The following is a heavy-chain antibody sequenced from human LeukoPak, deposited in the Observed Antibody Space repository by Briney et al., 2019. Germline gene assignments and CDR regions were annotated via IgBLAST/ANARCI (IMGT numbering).Heavy chain of an antibody. V-gene: IGHV1-2*02. CDR1: GYTFTGYY. D-gene: IGHD3-22*01. CDR2: INPNSGGT. J-gene: IGHJ4*02. Sequence: ASVKVSCKASGYTFTGYYMHWVRQAPGQGLEWMGWINPNSGGTNYAQKFQGRVTMTRDTSISTAYMELSRLRSDDTAVYYCARLDSSGYYYYFDYWGQGTPVTVSS. CDR3: ARLDSSGYYYYFDY.